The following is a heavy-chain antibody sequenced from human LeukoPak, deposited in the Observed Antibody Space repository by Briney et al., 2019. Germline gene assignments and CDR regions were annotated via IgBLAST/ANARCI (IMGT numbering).Heavy chain of an antibody. V-gene: IGHV3-23*01. Sequence: PGGSLRLSCTASGFTLSSYAMSWVRQAPGRGLEWVSAISGSGDATYYVDSVKGRFTISRDNSKNTLYLQMNSLRAEDTAVYCCAKDRAAVSPTWGQGTLVTVSS. J-gene: IGHJ4*02. CDR2: ISGSGDAT. CDR3: AKDRAAVSPT. D-gene: IGHD5/OR15-5a*01. CDR1: GFTLSSYA.